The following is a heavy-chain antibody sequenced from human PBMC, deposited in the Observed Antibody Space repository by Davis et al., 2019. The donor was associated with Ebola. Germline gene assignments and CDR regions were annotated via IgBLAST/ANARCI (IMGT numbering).Heavy chain of an antibody. CDR2: IKQDGSEK. D-gene: IGHD6-19*01. J-gene: IGHJ6*04. Sequence: PGGSLRLSCAASELTFSDYWMSWVRQAPGKGLEWVANIKQDGSEKYYVDSVKGRFTISRDNSKNTLYLQMNSLRAEDTAVFYCAKRATVKVAGANYYNAMDVWGKGTTVTVSS. CDR1: ELTFSDYW. V-gene: IGHV3-7*03. CDR3: AKRATVKVAGANYYNAMDV.